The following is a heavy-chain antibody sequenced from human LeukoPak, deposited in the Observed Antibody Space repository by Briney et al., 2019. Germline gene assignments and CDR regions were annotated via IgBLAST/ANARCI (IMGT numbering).Heavy chain of an antibody. CDR2: IDYSGGST. CDR3: ARDAAPTGGDYYYYYYMDV. V-gene: IGHV3-21*01. CDR1: GFTLSSYE. D-gene: IGHD7-27*01. Sequence: GGSLRLSCTASGFTLSSYEMSWIRQAPGKGLEWVSSIDYSGGSTYYADSVKGRFTISRDNAKNSLYLQMNSLRAEDTAVYYCARDAAPTGGDYYYYYYMDVWGKGTTVTISS. J-gene: IGHJ6*03.